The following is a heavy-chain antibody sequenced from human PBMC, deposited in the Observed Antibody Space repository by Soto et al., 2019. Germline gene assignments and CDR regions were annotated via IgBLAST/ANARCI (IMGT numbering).Heavy chain of an antibody. CDR2: ISSSGSTI. CDR3: ARNLRFSSSY. J-gene: IGHJ4*02. Sequence: GGSLRLSCAASGFTFSSYEMNWVRQAPGKGLEWVSYISSSGSTIYYADSVKGRFTISRDNAKNSLYLQMNSLRAEDTAVYYCARNLRFSSSYWGQGTLVTVSS. CDR1: GFTFSSYE. D-gene: IGHD4-17*01. V-gene: IGHV3-48*03.